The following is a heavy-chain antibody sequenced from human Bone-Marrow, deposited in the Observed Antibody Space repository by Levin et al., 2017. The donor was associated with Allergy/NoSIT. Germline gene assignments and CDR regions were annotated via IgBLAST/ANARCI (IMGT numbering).Heavy chain of an antibody. Sequence: SETLSLTCTVSGGSISTYYWSWIRQPPGKGLEWIGYIYYSGNSNYNPSLKSRVTISVDTSKNQFSLKLSSVTAADTAVYYCARYGYYSFDYWGQGTLVTVSS. CDR1: GGSISTYY. D-gene: IGHD5-12*01. J-gene: IGHJ4*02. CDR2: IYYSGNS. CDR3: ARYGYYSFDY. V-gene: IGHV4-59*08.